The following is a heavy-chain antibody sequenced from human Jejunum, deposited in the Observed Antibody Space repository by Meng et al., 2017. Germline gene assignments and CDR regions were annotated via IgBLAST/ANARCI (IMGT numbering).Heavy chain of an antibody. CDR2: IHASAGT. CDR1: GFNFDTYA. J-gene: IGHJ4*02. CDR3: ANRWV. Sequence: GESLKISCAASGFNFDTYAMTWVRQAPGKGLEWVSMIHASAGTRFADSVKGRFTISTDNSKNTLYLQMNSLTSEDTALYYCANRWVWGLGTLVTVSS. D-gene: IGHD5-24*01. V-gene: IGHV3-23*01.